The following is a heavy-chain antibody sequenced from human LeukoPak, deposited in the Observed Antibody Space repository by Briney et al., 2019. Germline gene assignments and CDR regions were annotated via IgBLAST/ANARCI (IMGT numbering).Heavy chain of an antibody. J-gene: IGHJ4*02. V-gene: IGHV1-18*01. CDR2: ISAYNGNT. CDR1: GYTFLSYV. Sequence: VASVKVSCKASGYTFLSYVVNWVRQPPGQGGEWMGWISAYNGNTNYAQTLQDRGTMTTDTSTSPAYMELRTLRSDDTALYYCAREPSAGRVGAPGGPFDYWGQGTLVTVSS. CDR3: AREPSAGRVGAPGGPFDY. D-gene: IGHD1-26*01.